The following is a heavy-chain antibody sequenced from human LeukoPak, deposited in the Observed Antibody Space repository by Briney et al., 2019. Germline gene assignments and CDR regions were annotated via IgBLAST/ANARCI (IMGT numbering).Heavy chain of an antibody. D-gene: IGHD3-16*01. CDR2: ISAYNGNT. J-gene: IGHJ3*02. V-gene: IGHV1-18*01. CDR3: ASEIASWGAFDI. Sequence: VASVKVSCKASGYTFTSYGISWVRQAPGQGLEWMGWISAYNGNTNYAQKLQGRVTMTTDTSTSTAYMELRSLRSDDTAVYYCASEIASWGAFDIWGQGTMVTVSS. CDR1: GYTFTSYG.